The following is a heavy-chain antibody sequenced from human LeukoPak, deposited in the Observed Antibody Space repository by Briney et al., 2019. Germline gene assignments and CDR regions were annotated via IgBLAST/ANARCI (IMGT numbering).Heavy chain of an antibody. CDR1: GGTFSSYA. J-gene: IGHJ6*02. V-gene: IGHV1-69*13. CDR2: IIPIFGTA. D-gene: IGHD6-19*01. CDR3: ARVISSGWYVFYYGMDV. Sequence: ASVNVSCKASGGTFSSYAISWVRQAPGQGLEWMGGIIPIFGTAKYAHTFQGSVAITADESTSTADKDLSSLRSEDTAVYYWARVISSGWYVFYYGMDVWGQGTTVTVSS.